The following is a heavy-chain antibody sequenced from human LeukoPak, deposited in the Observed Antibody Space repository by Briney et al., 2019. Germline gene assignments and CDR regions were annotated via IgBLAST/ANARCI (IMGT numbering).Heavy chain of an antibody. V-gene: IGHV3-7*01. CDR3: GRGGYTSSWYWVD. J-gene: IGHJ4*02. CDR2: IKQDGSDT. D-gene: IGHD6-13*01. Sequence: GGSLRLSCAASGFSFSSYEMNWVRQAPGKGLEWVANIKQDGSDTYYVDSVKGRFTISRDNAKNSVFLQMNNLRVDDTAVYYCGRGGYTSSWYWVDWGQGTLVTVSS. CDR1: GFSFSSYE.